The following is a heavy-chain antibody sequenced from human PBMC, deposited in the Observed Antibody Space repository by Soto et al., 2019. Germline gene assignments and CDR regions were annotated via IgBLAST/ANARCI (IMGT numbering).Heavy chain of an antibody. V-gene: IGHV4-59*01. Sequence: SETLSLTVTVSGGSIIRYYWICIRQAPGRGVEWIGNIFSSGSTNYNPSPKSRVAISVDTSKNQVSLKLNAVTTADTAVYYCAREYYDFWSVTYSYYGLDVWGQGTTVTVSS. D-gene: IGHD3-3*01. CDR3: AREYYDFWSVTYSYYGLDV. CDR2: IFSSGST. CDR1: GGSIIRYY. J-gene: IGHJ6*02.